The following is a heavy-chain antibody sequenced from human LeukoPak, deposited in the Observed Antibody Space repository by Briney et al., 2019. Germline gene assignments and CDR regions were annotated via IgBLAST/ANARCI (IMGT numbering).Heavy chain of an antibody. Sequence: GGSLRLSCAASGFTFSSYGMHWVRQAPGKGLEWVAVISYDGSNKYYADSVKGRFTISRDNSKNTLYLQMNSLRAEDTAVYYCARDHVLDNVWGSSYNWLDPWGQGTLVTVSS. V-gene: IGHV3-30*03. CDR1: GFTFSSYG. D-gene: IGHD3-16*01. CDR3: ARDHVLDNVWGSSYNWLDP. CDR2: ISYDGSNK. J-gene: IGHJ5*02.